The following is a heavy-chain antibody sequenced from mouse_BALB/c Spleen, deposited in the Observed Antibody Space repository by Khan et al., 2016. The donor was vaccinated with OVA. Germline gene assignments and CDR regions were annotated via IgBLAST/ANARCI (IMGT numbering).Heavy chain of an antibody. V-gene: IGHV3-8*02. Sequence: EVQLQESGPSLVKPSQTLSLTCSVTGDSITSGYWNWIRKFPGNKLDYMGYIIYTGYTYYNPSLKSRISITRHTSKHQYYLQLDSVTDEDTATYYCARSTYIYAFVYWGQGTLVTVSA. CDR1: GDSITSGY. D-gene: IGHD1-3*01. J-gene: IGHJ3*01. CDR3: ARSTYIYAFVY. CDR2: IIYTGYT.